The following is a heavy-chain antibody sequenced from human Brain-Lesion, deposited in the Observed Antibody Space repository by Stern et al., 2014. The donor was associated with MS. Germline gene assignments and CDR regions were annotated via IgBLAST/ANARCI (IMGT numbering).Heavy chain of an antibody. CDR1: GYIFTGYY. J-gene: IGHJ6*02. V-gene: IGHV1-2*02. Sequence: VQLVQSGAEVQKPGASVKVSCKTSGYIFTGYYIHWVRQAPGQGLEWIAWINPNTGGPNSAQTFQGRVTMSRAKPLRPANVKLSSLTSDDTAVYYCARDQRGITIFGVVTDYYYLGMDVWGQGTTVTVSS. D-gene: IGHD3-3*01. CDR3: ARDQRGITIFGVVTDYYYLGMDV. CDR2: INPNTGGP.